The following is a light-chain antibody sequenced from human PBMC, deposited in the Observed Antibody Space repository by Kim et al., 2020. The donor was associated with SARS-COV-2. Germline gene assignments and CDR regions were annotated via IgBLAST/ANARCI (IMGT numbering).Light chain of an antibody. Sequence: ATLSLSPGETATLSCRASQSVSRSLAWYQQKPGQAPRLLIYDAFYRATGIPARFSGSASETDFTLTINSLEPEDVAVYFCQRRTIFGGGTNVDIK. CDR3: QRRTI. J-gene: IGKJ4*01. V-gene: IGKV3-11*01. CDR1: QSVSRS. CDR2: DAF.